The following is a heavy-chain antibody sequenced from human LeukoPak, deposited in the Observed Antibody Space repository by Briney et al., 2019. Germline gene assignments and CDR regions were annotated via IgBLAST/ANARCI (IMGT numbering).Heavy chain of an antibody. J-gene: IGHJ4*02. D-gene: IGHD4-17*01. CDR1: GGSISSYY. V-gene: IGHV4-4*07. CDR3: ARARRGDYGDKYYFDY. CDR2: IYTSGST. Sequence: SETLSLTCTVSGGSISSYYWSWIRQPAGKGLEWIGRIYTSGSTKYNPSLKSRVTMSVDTSNNQFSLKLSSVTAADTAVYYRARARRGDYGDKYYFDYWGQGTLVTVSS.